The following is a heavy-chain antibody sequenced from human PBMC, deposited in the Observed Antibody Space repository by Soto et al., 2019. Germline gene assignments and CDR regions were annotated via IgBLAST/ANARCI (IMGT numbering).Heavy chain of an antibody. J-gene: IGHJ4*02. D-gene: IGHD1-1*01. CDR1: GYAFTTYG. Sequence: QVHRVQSGAEVKKPGASVKVSGKGSGYAFTTYGITWVRQAPGQGLEWMGWISAHNGNTNYAQKLQGRVTGTRDTSTSTAYMELSSLRSDDTAVYYCARGRYGDYWGQGALVTVSS. CDR3: ARGRYGDY. CDR2: ISAHNGNT. V-gene: IGHV1-18*01.